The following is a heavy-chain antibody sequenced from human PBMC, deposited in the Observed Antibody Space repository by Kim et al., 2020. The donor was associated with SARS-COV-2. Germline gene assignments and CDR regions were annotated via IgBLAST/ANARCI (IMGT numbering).Heavy chain of an antibody. CDR3: AQGSNYVYFDY. CDR2: ISYDGSNK. Sequence: GGSLRLSCAASGFTFSSYAMHWVRQAPGKGLEWVAVISYDGSNKYYADSVKGRFTISRDNSKNTLYLQMNSLRAEDTAVYYCAQGSNYVYFDYWGQGTLVTVSS. CDR1: GFTFSSYA. J-gene: IGHJ4*02. D-gene: IGHD4-4*01. V-gene: IGHV3-30-3*01.